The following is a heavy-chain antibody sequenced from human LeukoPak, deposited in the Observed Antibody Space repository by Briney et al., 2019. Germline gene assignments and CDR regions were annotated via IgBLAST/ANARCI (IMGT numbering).Heavy chain of an antibody. CDR1: GGSFSGCY. V-gene: IGHV4-34*01. CDR3: ARAYDSSGPIDY. Sequence: SETLSLTCAVYGGSFSGCYWSWIRQPPGKGLEWIGEINHSGSTNYNPSLKSRVTISVDTSKNQFSLKLSSVTAADTAVYYCARAYDSSGPIDYWGQGTLVTVSS. D-gene: IGHD3-22*01. CDR2: INHSGST. J-gene: IGHJ4*02.